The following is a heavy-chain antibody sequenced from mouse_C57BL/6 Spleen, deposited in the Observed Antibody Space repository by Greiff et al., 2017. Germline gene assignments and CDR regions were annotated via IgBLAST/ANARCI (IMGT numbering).Heavy chain of an antibody. V-gene: IGHV5-4*01. CDR1: GFTFSSYA. Sequence: DVHLVESGGGLVKPGGSLKLSCAASGFTFSSYAMSWVRQTPEKRLEWVATISDGGSYTYYPDNVKGRFTISRDNAKNNLYLQMSHLTSEDTAMYYCAREDSSGYAMDYWGQGTSVTVSS. CDR2: ISDGGSYT. CDR3: AREDSSGYAMDY. J-gene: IGHJ4*01. D-gene: IGHD3-2*02.